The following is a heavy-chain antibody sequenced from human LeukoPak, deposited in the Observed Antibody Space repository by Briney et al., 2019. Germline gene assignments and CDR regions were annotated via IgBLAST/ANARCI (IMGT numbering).Heavy chain of an antibody. Sequence: GESLKISCAASKFTFSSYWMSWVRQAPGKGPEWVAYMNQLGNEKNYLDSVKGRFTISRDNAKNSLYLQMTSLRAEDTAVYYCARGTYYYEFWGQGTLVTVSS. V-gene: IGHV3-7*04. CDR2: MNQLGNEK. J-gene: IGHJ4*02. CDR3: ARGTYYYEF. D-gene: IGHD3-16*01. CDR1: KFTFSSYW.